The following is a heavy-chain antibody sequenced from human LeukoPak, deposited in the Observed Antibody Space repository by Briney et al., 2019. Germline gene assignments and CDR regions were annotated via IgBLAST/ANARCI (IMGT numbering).Heavy chain of an antibody. CDR1: VFTFSSYA. V-gene: IGHV3-23*01. J-gene: IGHJ4*02. CDR2: ISGSGGST. CDR3: AKDHRGGSGSYSPVDY. D-gene: IGHD3-10*01. Sequence: GGSLRLSCAASVFTFSSYAMSWVRQAPGKGLEWVSAISGSGGSTYYADSVKGRFTISRDNSKNTLYLQMNSLRAEDTAVYYCAKDHRGGSGSYSPVDYWGQGTLVTVSS.